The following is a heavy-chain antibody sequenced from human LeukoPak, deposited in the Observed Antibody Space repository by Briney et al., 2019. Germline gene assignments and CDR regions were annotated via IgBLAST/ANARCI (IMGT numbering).Heavy chain of an antibody. CDR1: GAPIPYSGPYY. Sequence: PSETLSLTCTVSGAPIPYSGPYYWSWIRQPAGKRLEYIGSVYSSGKTYYNPSLQTRVTVSLDRSRNQFSLNLYSSTAADTAVYYCARGIPTTLSHSRFDPWGQGTLVTVSS. CDR2: VYSSGKT. J-gene: IGHJ5*02. CDR3: ARGIPTTLSHSRFDP. D-gene: IGHD1-1*01. V-gene: IGHV4-39*07.